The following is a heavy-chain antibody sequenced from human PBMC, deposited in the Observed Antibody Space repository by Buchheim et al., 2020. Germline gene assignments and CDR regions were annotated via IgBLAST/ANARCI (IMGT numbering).Heavy chain of an antibody. Sequence: EVQLVESGGGLVQPGGSLRLSCAASGFTFSSYEMNWVRQAPGKGLEWVSYISVSSSDTIYYADSVKGRFTISRDNAKSSLYLQMNSLRAEDTAVYYCARHDYGDFEGGSFDYWGQGTL. D-gene: IGHD4-17*01. CDR3: ARHDYGDFEGGSFDY. CDR2: ISVSSSDTI. CDR1: GFTFSSYE. J-gene: IGHJ4*02. V-gene: IGHV3-48*03.